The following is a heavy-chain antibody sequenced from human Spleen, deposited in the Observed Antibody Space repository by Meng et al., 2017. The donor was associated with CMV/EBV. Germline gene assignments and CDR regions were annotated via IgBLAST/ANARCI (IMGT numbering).Heavy chain of an antibody. CDR1: GFTVRTNY. J-gene: IGHJ4*02. Sequence: GESLKISCAASGFTVRTNYMSWVRQAPGKGLESVAIIYIGGGTHHADSVKGRFTISRDNAKNSLYLQMDSLRAEDTAVYYCARGYGYFDYWGQGTLVTVSS. V-gene: IGHV3-66*01. D-gene: IGHD3-10*01. CDR3: ARGYGYFDY. CDR2: IYIGGGT.